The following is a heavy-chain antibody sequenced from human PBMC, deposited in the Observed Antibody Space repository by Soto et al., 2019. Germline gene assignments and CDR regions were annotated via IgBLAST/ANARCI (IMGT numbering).Heavy chain of an antibody. CDR1: GYSFTSYW. V-gene: IGHV5-51*01. J-gene: IGHJ4*02. CDR3: ASPPSSNYYVSSGYYYPPGY. CDR2: IYPGDPDT. Sequence: GESLKISCKGSGYSFTSYWIGWVRQMPGKGLEWMGIIYPGDPDTRYSPSFQGQVTISADKSISTAYLQWSSLKASDTAMYYCASPPSSNYYVSSGYYYPPGYWGQGTLVTVSS. D-gene: IGHD3-22*01.